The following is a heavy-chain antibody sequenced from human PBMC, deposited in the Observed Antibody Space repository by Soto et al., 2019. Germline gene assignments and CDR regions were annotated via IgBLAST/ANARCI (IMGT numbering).Heavy chain of an antibody. CDR3: ATVGYCSGGSCSIGVFDY. V-gene: IGHV1-24*01. CDR1: GYTLTELA. D-gene: IGHD2-15*01. CDR2: FDPEDGET. J-gene: IGHJ4*02. Sequence: ASLKVSCKFSGYTLTELAMHWVRQAPGQGLEWMGGFDPEDGETIYAQKFQGRVTMTEDTSTDTAYMELSSLRSEDTAVYYCATVGYCSGGSCSIGVFDYWGQGTLVTVSS.